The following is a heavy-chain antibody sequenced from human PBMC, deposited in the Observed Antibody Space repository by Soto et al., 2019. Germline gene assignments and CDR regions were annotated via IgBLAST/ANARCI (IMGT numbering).Heavy chain of an antibody. V-gene: IGHV3-74*01. CDR3: ARVLRCYDDMDV. CDR2: INPDGSSI. J-gene: IGHJ6*03. CDR1: GFTFTSYW. Sequence: EVQLVESGGGLVQPGESLRLSCEASGFTFTSYWMHWVRQAPGKGLVWVSRINPDGSSISYADSVKGRFTISRDNAKNTLYLQMSSLRAEDTTVYYCARVLRCYDDMDVWGKGTTVTFSS.